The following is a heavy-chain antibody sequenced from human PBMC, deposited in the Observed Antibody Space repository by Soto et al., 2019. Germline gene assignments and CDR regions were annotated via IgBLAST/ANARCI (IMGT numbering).Heavy chain of an antibody. J-gene: IGHJ6*02. CDR3: ARTADCSSTSCYTGYYGMDV. CDR2: IYYSGST. Sequence: QVQLQESGPGLVKPSDTLSLTCAVSGYSISSSNWWGWIRQPPGKGLEWIGYIYYSGSTYYNPSLKSRVPMSVDTSKNQVSLKLSSVTAVDTAVYYCARTADCSSTSCYTGYYGMDVWGQGTTVTVSS. CDR1: GYSISSSNW. D-gene: IGHD2-2*02. V-gene: IGHV4-28*01.